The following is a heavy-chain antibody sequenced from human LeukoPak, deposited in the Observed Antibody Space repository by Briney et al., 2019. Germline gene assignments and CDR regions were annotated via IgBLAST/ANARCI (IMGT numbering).Heavy chain of an antibody. CDR1: GFTFSSYW. CDR2: ISTDGSST. V-gene: IGHV3-74*01. Sequence: PGGSLRPSSAASGFTFSSYWMHWVRQAPGKGLVWVSRISTDGSSTNSADSVKGRLTISRDNAKNTLYLQMNSLRAEDTAVYYCVREYSSSSGRAFDIWGQGTMVTVSP. D-gene: IGHD6-6*01. J-gene: IGHJ3*02. CDR3: VREYSSSSGRAFDI.